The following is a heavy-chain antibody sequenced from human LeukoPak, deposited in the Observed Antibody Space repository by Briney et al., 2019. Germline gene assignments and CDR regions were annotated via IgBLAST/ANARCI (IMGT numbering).Heavy chain of an antibody. J-gene: IGHJ4*02. V-gene: IGHV3-23*01. D-gene: IGHD2-15*01. CDR2: ISGSGGST. CDR3: AKVTYCSGGSCYGPDYFDY. Sequence: GGSLRLSCAASGFTFSSYGMSWVRQAPGKGLEWVSAISGSGGSTYYADSVKGRFTISRDNSKNTLYLQMNSLRAEDTAVYYCAKVTYCSGGSCYGPDYFDYWGQGTLVTVSS. CDR1: GFTFSSYG.